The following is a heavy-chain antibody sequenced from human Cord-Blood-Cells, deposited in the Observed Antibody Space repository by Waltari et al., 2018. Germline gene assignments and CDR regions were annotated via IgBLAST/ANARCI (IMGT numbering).Heavy chain of an antibody. CDR2: IKKDGSEK. CDR3: ARDRVGYFDWLLYYYYYGMDV. V-gene: IGHV3-7*01. Sequence: EVQLVESGGGLVQHGGSLRLSCAASGFTFSSYWMSWVRQSPGKGLEGVANIKKDGSEKYYVDSVKGRFTIPRDNAKNSLYLQMNSLRAEDTAVYYCARDRVGYFDWLLYYYYYGMDVWGQGTTVTVSS. CDR1: GFTFSSYW. J-gene: IGHJ6*02. D-gene: IGHD3-9*01.